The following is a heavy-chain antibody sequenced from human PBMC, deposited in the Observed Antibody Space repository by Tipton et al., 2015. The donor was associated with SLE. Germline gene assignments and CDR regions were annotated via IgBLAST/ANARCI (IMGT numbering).Heavy chain of an antibody. D-gene: IGHD3-22*01. V-gene: IGHV4-59*08. CDR3: ARGYDSRGPFDI. CDR1: GDSISSYY. Sequence: LRLSCTVSGDSISSYYWAWLRQPPGNGLEWIGYIFYIGDTNYNPSLKSRVSISLDRSKNHYSLRLHSVTAADTAVYYCARGYDSRGPFDIWDQGTMVTVSS. J-gene: IGHJ3*02. CDR2: IFYIGDT.